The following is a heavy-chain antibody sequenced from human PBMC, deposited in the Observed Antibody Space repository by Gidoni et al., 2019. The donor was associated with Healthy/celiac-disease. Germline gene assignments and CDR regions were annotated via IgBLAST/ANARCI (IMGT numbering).Heavy chain of an antibody. J-gene: IGHJ4*02. D-gene: IGHD3-22*01. CDR2: ITQDGSEK. CDR1: GCTFSSYW. V-gene: IGHV3-7*03. Sequence: EVQLVESGGGLVQPGGSLRLSCAASGCTFSSYWMSWVRQAPGKGLVWVANITQDGSEKYYVDSVKGRFTISRDNAKNSLYLQMNSLRAEDTAVYYCARQDYDSSGPRGYFDYWGQGTLVTVSS. CDR3: ARQDYDSSGPRGYFDY.